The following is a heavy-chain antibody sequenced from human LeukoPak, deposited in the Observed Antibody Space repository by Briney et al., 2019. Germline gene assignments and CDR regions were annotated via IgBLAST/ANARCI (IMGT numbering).Heavy chain of an antibody. CDR1: GVPFRGVF. Sequence: PSETLSLTCAGYGVPFRGVFWSWIRQAPGKGLEWIGGVSHSGSSNYKPSLKSRINISLDTSKRQFSLRLTSVTAADTAVYYCARGIFYGGRNQYIWLDLWGQGTLVTVSS. CDR3: ARGIFYGGRNQYIWLDL. D-gene: IGHD4-23*01. V-gene: IGHV4-34*01. CDR2: VSHSGSS. J-gene: IGHJ5*02.